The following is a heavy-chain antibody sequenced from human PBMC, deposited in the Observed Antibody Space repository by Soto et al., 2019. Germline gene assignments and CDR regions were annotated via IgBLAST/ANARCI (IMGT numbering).Heavy chain of an antibody. D-gene: IGHD6-19*01. CDR3: AKYLHISGWGPLDY. V-gene: IGHV3-30*18. CDR1: GFTFSTYG. CDR2: ISSDGSNK. J-gene: IGHJ4*02. Sequence: QVQLVESGGGVGQPGRSLRLSCAASGFTFSTYGMHWVRQAPGKGLEWVAVISSDGSNKYYADSVKGRFTISRDNSKNTLYLQMNSLTSEDTAVYYCAKYLHISGWGPLDYWGQGTLVTVSS.